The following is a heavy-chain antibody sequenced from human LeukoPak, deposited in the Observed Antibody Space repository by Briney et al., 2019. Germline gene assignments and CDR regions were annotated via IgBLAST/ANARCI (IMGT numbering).Heavy chain of an antibody. V-gene: IGHV3-20*01. CDR3: ARDLSGSSFYNWFDP. D-gene: IGHD6-13*01. CDR1: GFTFDDYA. CDR2: ISWNGGST. J-gene: IGHJ5*02. Sequence: GGSLRLSCAASGFTFDDYAMHWVRQAPGKGLEWVSGISWNGGSTGYADSVKGRFTISRDNAKNSLCLQMNSLRAEDTALYHCARDLSGSSFYNWFDPWGQGTLVTVSS.